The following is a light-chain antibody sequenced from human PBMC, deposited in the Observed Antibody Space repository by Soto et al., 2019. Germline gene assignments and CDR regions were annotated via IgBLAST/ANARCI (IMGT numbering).Light chain of an antibody. CDR3: PSYDSCLSANWV. CDR1: SSNIGAGYD. Sequence: QSVLTQPPSVSGAPGQRVTISCTGSSSNIGAGYDVHWYQQLPGTAPKLLIYGNSNRPSGVPDRFSGSKSGTSASLAITGLQAEDEADYYCPSYDSCLSANWVFGGGTKVTVL. J-gene: IGLJ3*02. CDR2: GNS. V-gene: IGLV1-40*01.